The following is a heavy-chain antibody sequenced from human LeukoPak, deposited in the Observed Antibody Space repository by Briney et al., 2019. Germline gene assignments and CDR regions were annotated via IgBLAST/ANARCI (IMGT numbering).Heavy chain of an antibody. CDR3: ARISGYTEF. CDR1: GFTFSSYS. CDR2: INTDGSST. D-gene: IGHD3-22*01. Sequence: GGSLRLSCAASGFTFSSYSFNWVRQAPGKGLEWVSRINTDGSSTSYADSVKGRFTISRDNAKKTLYLQMNRLRAEDTAVYYCARISGYTEFWGQGILVTVSS. J-gene: IGHJ4*02. V-gene: IGHV3-74*01.